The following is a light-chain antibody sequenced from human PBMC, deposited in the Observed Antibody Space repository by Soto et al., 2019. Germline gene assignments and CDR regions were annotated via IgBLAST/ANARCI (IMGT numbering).Light chain of an antibody. J-gene: IGLJ1*01. V-gene: IGLV2-14*01. CDR3: FSHRGGDSHV. CDR2: GVT. Sequence: ALAQPASVSGSPGQSITISCTGTSGDVGAYNYVSWYQQYPGKAPKLMIYGVTNRPSGVSNRFSGSKTGNTASLTISGLQAEDEADYYCFSHRGGDSHVFGTGTKVTVL. CDR1: SGDVGAYNY.